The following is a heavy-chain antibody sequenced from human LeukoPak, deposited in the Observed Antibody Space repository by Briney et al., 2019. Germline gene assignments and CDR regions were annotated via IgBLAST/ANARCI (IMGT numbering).Heavy chain of an antibody. CDR3: ARARGTVVIDY. CDR2: INNSGST. CDR1: GGSFSGHY. Sequence: SETLSLTCAVYGGSFSGHYWSWIRQPPGKGLEWIGEINNSGSTNCNPSLKSRVTVSVDTSKNQFSLKLTSVTAADTAVYYCARARGTVVIDYWGQGTLVTVSS. D-gene: IGHD4-23*01. V-gene: IGHV4-34*01. J-gene: IGHJ4*02.